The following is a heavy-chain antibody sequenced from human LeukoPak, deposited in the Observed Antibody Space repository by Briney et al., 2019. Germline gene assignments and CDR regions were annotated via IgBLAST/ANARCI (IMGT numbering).Heavy chain of an antibody. CDR1: GFTFDDYI. Sequence: GGSLRLSCAASGFTFDDYIMHWVRQAPGKGLEWVSLITWDGGSTYYAYSVKGRFTISRDNSKNSLYLQMNSLRTEDTALYYCAKGKNTGSYLSHVDYWGQGTLVTVSS. J-gene: IGHJ4*02. D-gene: IGHD3-10*01. CDR3: AKGKNTGSYLSHVDY. CDR2: ITWDGGST. V-gene: IGHV3-43*01.